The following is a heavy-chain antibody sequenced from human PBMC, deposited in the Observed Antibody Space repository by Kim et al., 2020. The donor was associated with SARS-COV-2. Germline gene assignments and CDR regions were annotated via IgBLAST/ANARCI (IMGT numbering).Heavy chain of an antibody. Sequence: SVKVSCKASGGTFSSYAISWVRQAPGQGLEWMGGIIPIFGTANYAQKFQGRVTITADESTSTAYMELSSLRSEDTAVYYCARDPRYSSGWYEPFYWGQGTLVTVSS. J-gene: IGHJ4*02. CDR3: ARDPRYSSGWYEPFY. CDR1: GGTFSSYA. D-gene: IGHD6-19*01. CDR2: IIPIFGTA. V-gene: IGHV1-69*13.